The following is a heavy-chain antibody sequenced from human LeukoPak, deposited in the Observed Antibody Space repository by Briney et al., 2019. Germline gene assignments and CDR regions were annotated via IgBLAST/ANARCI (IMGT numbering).Heavy chain of an antibody. J-gene: IGHJ4*02. CDR2: ITSSDSTT. V-gene: IGHV3-48*03. CDR1: GFTFSNYE. D-gene: IGHD4/OR15-4a*01. Sequence: PGGSLRLSCVASGFTFSNYEINWVRQAPGKGLEWLSYITSSDSTTHYSDSVKGRFTIPRDNPKNTLYLQMNSLRAEDTAVYYCARRAGAYSHPYDYWGQGTLVTVSS. CDR3: ARRAGAYSHPYDY.